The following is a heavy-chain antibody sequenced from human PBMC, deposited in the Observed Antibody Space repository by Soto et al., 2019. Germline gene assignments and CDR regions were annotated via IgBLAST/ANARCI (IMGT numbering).Heavy chain of an antibody. CDR2: INHSGST. J-gene: IGHJ4*02. V-gene: IGHV4-34*01. CDR1: GGSFSGYY. CDR3: ARHLADYYGSGTYYNAFFDY. Sequence: SETLSLTCAVYGGSFSGYYWSWIRQPPGKGLEWIGEINHSGSTNYNPSLKSRVTISVDRSKNQFSLKLSSVTAADTAVYYCARHLADYYGSGTYYNAFFDYWGLGTLVTVSS. D-gene: IGHD3-10*01.